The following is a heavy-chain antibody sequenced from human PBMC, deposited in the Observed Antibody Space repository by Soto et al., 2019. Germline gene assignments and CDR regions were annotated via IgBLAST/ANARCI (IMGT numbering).Heavy chain of an antibody. V-gene: IGHV3-73*01. CDR2: IRSKANNYAT. CDR3: TRGYGDYVRDY. D-gene: IGHD4-17*01. J-gene: IGHJ4*02. CDR1: GFTFSGSA. Sequence: EVQLVESGGGLVQPGESLKLSCAVSGFTFSGSAMQWVRQASGKGLEWVGRIRSKANNYATTYAASVKGRFTISRDDSKNTAYLQMNSLNSEDTAVYYCTRGYGDYVRDYWGQGTLVTVSS.